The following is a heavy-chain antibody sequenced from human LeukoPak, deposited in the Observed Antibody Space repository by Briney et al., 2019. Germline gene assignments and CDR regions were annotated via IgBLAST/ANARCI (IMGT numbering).Heavy chain of an antibody. V-gene: IGHV1-8*02. CDR1: GYTFTSNH. CDR3: ARDISARAFDI. D-gene: IGHD2-21*01. CDR2: INPNSGNT. Sequence: GASVKISCKASGYTFTSNHIHWVRQAPGQGLEWMGWINPNSGNTGYAQKFQGRVTMTRSTSISTAYMELSSLRSEDTAFYYCARDISARAFDIWGQGTMVTVSS. J-gene: IGHJ3*02.